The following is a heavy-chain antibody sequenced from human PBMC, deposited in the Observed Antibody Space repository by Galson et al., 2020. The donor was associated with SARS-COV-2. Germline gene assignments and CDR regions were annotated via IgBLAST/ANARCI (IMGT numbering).Heavy chain of an antibody. Sequence: ESLKISCAAPGFNFRNYWMHWVRQAPGKGLVWVSRINSNGSSISYADSVKGRFTISRDNAKNTLYLQMNSLRVEDTALYYCTATRAYWGQGTLVTVSS. V-gene: IGHV3-74*01. CDR3: TATRAY. CDR2: INSNGSSI. CDR1: GFNFRNYW. D-gene: IGHD1-26*01. J-gene: IGHJ4*02.